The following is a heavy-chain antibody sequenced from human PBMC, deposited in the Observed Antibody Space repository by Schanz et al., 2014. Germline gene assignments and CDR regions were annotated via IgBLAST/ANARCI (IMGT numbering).Heavy chain of an antibody. J-gene: IGHJ5*02. Sequence: EVHLLESGGGLVQPGGSLRLSCAASGFSFGTYAMSWVRQAPGKGLEWISYISSSSSTIYHADSVKGRFTISRDNAKNSLYLQMISLIAEDTAVYYCTRDVRLDRRGNWFDPWGQGTLVTVSS. CDR1: GFSFGTYA. V-gene: IGHV3-48*01. CDR2: ISSSSSTI. CDR3: TRDVRLDRRGNWFDP. D-gene: IGHD1-1*01.